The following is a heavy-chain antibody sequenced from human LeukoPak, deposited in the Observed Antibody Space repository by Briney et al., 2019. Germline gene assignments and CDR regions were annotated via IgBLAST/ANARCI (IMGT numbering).Heavy chain of an antibody. Sequence: SVKVSCKASGFTFFRSAMQSVRQARGQRLEWIGWIVVGSGNTNYAQKFQERVTITRDMSTSTAYMELSSLRSEDTAVYYCSAGLRAPDFWGQGTLVTVSS. V-gene: IGHV1-58*02. CDR2: IVVGSGNT. CDR1: GFTFFRSA. J-gene: IGHJ4*02. CDR3: SAGLRAPDF. D-gene: IGHD5-12*01.